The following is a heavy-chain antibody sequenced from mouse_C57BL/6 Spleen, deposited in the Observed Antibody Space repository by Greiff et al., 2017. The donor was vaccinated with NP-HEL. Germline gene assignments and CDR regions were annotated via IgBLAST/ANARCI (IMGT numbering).Heavy chain of an antibody. V-gene: IGHV1-39*01. CDR3: ARSRGYGNLYWYFDV. Sequence: EVQLQESGPELVKPGASVKISCKASGYSFTDYNMNWVKQSNGKSLEWIGVINPNYVTTSYNQKLKGKATLTVDQSSSPAYRQLNSLTSEDAAVYYCARSRGYGNLYWYFDVWGTGTTVTVSS. CDR2: INPNYVTT. D-gene: IGHD2-1*01. CDR1: GYSFTDYN. J-gene: IGHJ1*03.